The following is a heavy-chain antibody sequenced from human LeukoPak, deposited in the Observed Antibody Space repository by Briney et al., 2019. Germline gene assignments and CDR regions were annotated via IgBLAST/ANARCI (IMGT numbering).Heavy chain of an antibody. CDR1: GFTFSSYA. V-gene: IGHV3-23*01. J-gene: IGHJ4*02. CDR2: ISGSGGST. CDR3: AKVRGGVVVVAAPLGY. Sequence: PGGSLRLSCAASGFTFSSYAMSWVRQAPGKGLEWVSAISGSGGSTYYADSVKGRFTISRDNSKNTLYLQMNSLRAEDTAVYYCAKVRGGVVVVAAPLGYWGQGTLVTVSS. D-gene: IGHD2-15*01.